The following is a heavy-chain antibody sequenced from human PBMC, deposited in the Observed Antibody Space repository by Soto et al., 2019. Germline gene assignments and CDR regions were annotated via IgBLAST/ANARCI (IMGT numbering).Heavy chain of an antibody. CDR1: GFSFSDSW. V-gene: IGHV3-7*01. CDR2: IKEDGSEK. D-gene: IGHD3-16*01. J-gene: IGHJ6*02. Sequence: LRLSCAASGFSFSDSWMDWVRQAPGKGPEWVANIKEDGSEKNYVDSVKGRFTISRDNAKNSLYLQMNSLRAEDTAVYYCASLGRHGWGQGTTVTVSS. CDR3: ASLGRHG.